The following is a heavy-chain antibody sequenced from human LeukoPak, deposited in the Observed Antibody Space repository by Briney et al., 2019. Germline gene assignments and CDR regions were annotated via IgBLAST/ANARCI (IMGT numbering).Heavy chain of an antibody. Sequence: ASVKVSCKASGYTFTSYDINWVRQATGQGLEWMGWMNPNSGNTGYAQKFQGRVTMTRNTSISTAYMELSSLRSEDTAVYYCASSYSVTYCYYYGMDVWGQGTTVTVSS. V-gene: IGHV1-8*01. CDR1: GYTFTSYD. CDR2: MNPNSGNT. CDR3: ASSYSVTYCYYYGMDV. D-gene: IGHD1-26*01. J-gene: IGHJ6*02.